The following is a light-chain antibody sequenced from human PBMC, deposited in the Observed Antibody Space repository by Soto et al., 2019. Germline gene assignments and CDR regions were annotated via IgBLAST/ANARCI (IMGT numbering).Light chain of an antibody. V-gene: IGLV2-14*01. J-gene: IGLJ2*01. CDR1: NSDVGGYNY. CDR3: SSYTSGSTYVV. CDR2: DVS. Sequence: QSVLTQSASVSGSPGQSITISCTGTNSDVGGYNYVSWYQQRPGIAPKLMIYDVSSRPSGVSNRFSGSKSGNTASLTISGLRAEDEAAYYCSSYTSGSTYVVFGGGTKLTVL.